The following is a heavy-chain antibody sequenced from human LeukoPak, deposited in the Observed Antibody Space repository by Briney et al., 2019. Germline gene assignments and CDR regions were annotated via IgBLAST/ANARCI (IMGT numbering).Heavy chain of an antibody. J-gene: IGHJ6*03. V-gene: IGHV4-38-2*02. CDR1: RSSVSSDYY. CDR3: ARDGGLKWGYYYMDV. Sequence: PSETLSLTCTVSRSSVSSDYYWAWIRQPPGKGLEWIGSMYHSGATYYNPSLKSRVTISIDTSKNQFSLKLSSVTAADTAVYYCARDGGLKWGYYYMDVWGKGTTVAISS. D-gene: IGHD3-16*01. CDR2: MYHSGAT.